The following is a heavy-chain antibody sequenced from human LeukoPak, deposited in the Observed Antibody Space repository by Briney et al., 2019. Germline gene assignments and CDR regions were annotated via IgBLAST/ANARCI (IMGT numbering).Heavy chain of an antibody. CDR2: IYYIGNT. D-gene: IGHD3/OR15-3a*01. J-gene: IGHJ4*02. V-gene: IGHV4-39*07. Sequence: PSETLSLTCTVSGGSITNNLYYWGWVRQSPGKGLEWIASIYYIGNTFHNASLRSRVTVSVRTSDNQFSLKLRSMTAADTAIYYCARGDWRYGDFDSWGRGTLVTVSS. CDR3: ARGDWRYGDFDS. CDR1: GGSITNNLYY.